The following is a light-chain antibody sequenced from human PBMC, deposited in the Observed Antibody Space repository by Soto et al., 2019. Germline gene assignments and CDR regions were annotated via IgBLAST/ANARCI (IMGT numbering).Light chain of an antibody. CDR3: QQYNNWPPRYT. CDR2: GVS. J-gene: IGKJ2*01. Sequence: ELVMTQSPATLSVSPGERATLSCRASQSVTNNLAWYQQKPGQPPKLVLYGVSTRAAGIPARFNGSGSGTEFILTISSLQSEDFAVYYCQQYNNWPPRYTFGQGTKLEIK. V-gene: IGKV3D-15*01. CDR1: QSVTNN.